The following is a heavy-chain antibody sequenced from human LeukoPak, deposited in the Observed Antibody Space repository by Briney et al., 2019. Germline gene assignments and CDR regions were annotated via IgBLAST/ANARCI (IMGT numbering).Heavy chain of an antibody. CDR1: GFTLSDSA. Sequence: GGSLRLSCTASGFTLSDSAMSWVRQAPGKGLEWVSAISGSGGSTYYADSVKGRFTISRDNSKNTLYLQMNSLRAEDTAVYYCAKDMATMIVVVLDYWGQGTLVTVSS. CDR3: AKDMATMIVVVLDY. CDR2: ISGSGGST. V-gene: IGHV3-23*01. J-gene: IGHJ4*02. D-gene: IGHD3-22*01.